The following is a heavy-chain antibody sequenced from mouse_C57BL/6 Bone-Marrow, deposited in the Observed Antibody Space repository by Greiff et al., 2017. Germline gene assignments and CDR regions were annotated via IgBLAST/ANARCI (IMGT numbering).Heavy chain of an antibody. CDR3: GGCLAYFYAMDY. J-gene: IGHJ4*01. D-gene: IGHD2-10*01. CDR1: YFAFMASA. V-gene: IGHV1-49*01. Sequence: KQSGAELVRPGSSVKLSCKDSYFAFMASAMHWVKQRPGHGLDWIGSFTTYSDATVYSENFKGKATLTANKSSSTAHMELSSLTSEDSAVYCAGGCLAYFYAMDYWGQGTSVTGSS. CDR2: FTTYSDAT.